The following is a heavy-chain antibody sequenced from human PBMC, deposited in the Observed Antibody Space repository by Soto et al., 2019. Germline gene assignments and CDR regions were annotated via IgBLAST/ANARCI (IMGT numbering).Heavy chain of an antibody. CDR3: ARDLYGDFHRIYFDQ. V-gene: IGHV3-66*01. CDR2: IYSAGGT. J-gene: IGHJ4*02. D-gene: IGHD4-17*01. CDR1: GFIVSDNY. Sequence: PGGSLRLSCAASGFIVSDNYMSWVRQAPGKGLEWVSLIYSAGGTYYADSVKGRFTISRDNSKNTLYLQMNSLRAEDTAVYYCARDLYGDFHRIYFDQWGQGTLVTVSS.